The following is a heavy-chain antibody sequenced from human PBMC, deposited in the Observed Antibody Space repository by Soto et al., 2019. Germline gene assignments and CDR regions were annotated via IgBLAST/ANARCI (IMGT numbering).Heavy chain of an antibody. D-gene: IGHD6-13*01. V-gene: IGHV6-1*01. CDR3: ARDLAGWIAAAGTFDY. J-gene: IGHJ4*02. Sequence: SQTLSLTCAISGDSVSSNSAAWNWIRQSPSRGLEWLGRTYYRSKWYNDYAVSVKSRITINPDTSKNQFSLQLNSVTPEDAAVYYCARDLAGWIAAAGTFDYWGQGTLVTVSS. CDR2: TYYRSKWYN. CDR1: GDSVSSNSAA.